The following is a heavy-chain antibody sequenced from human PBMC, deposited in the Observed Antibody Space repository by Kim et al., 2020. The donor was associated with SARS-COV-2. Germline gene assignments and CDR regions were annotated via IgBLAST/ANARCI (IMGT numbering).Heavy chain of an antibody. D-gene: IGHD3-10*01. CDR3: AKDPASYYGSGMKPPHANY. CDR1: GFTFSSYG. V-gene: IGHV3-30*18. Sequence: GGSLRLSCAASGFTFSSYGMHWVRQAPGKGLEWVAVISYDGSNKYYADSVKGRFTISRDNSKNTLYLQMNSLRAEDTAVYYCAKDPASYYGSGMKPPHANYWGQGTLVTVSS. CDR2: ISYDGSNK. J-gene: IGHJ4*02.